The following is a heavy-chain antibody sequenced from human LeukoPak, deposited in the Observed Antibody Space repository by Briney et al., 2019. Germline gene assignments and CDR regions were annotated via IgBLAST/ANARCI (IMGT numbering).Heavy chain of an antibody. CDR2: ISGSGGST. Sequence: GGSLRLSCAVSGFSFSNYAMNWVRQAPGKGLEWVSAISGSGGSTSYADSVKGRFTISRDNSQNTLYLQMNSLRAGDTAVYYCAKGGIQLWFYLDYWGQGTLVTVSS. CDR3: AKGGIQLWFYLDY. CDR1: GFSFSNYA. D-gene: IGHD5-18*01. V-gene: IGHV3-23*01. J-gene: IGHJ4*02.